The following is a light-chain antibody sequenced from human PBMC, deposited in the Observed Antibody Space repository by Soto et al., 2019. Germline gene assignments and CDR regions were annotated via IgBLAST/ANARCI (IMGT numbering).Light chain of an antibody. Sequence: DIQMTQSPSSLSASEGDRVTITCRASQSIGTYLNWYQQTAGKAPRLLIYAASSLQSGVPSRFSGSGSGTDFTLTISSLQPEDFATYSCQQSYSTPFTFGHGTKVD. J-gene: IGKJ3*01. CDR2: AAS. V-gene: IGKV1-39*01. CDR1: QSIGTY. CDR3: QQSYSTPFT.